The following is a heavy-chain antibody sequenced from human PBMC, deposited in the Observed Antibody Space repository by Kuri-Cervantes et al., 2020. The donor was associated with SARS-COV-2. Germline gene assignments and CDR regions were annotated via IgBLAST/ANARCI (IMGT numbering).Heavy chain of an antibody. CDR2: ISGSDGST. CDR3: AKARGLRYFDWLFPWFDP. D-gene: IGHD3-9*01. CDR1: GFTFSSYA. Sequence: GGSLRLSCAASGFTFSSYAMSWVRQAPGKGLEWVSAISGSDGSTYYADSVKGRFTISRHNSKNTLYLQMNSLRAEDTAVYYCAKARGLRYFDWLFPWFDPWGQGTLVTVSS. J-gene: IGHJ5*02. V-gene: IGHV3-23*01.